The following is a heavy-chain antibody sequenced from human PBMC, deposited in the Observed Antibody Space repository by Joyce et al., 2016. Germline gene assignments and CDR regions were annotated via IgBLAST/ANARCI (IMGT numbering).Heavy chain of an antibody. D-gene: IGHD6-13*01. CDR2: MNPNSGNT. CDR1: GYTFTSYD. V-gene: IGHV1-8*02. CDR3: ARAWTGSWYYYYYNMDV. Sequence: QVQLVQSGAEVKKPGASVKVSCKASGYTFTSYDINWVRQATGQGLEWMVWMNPNSGNTGYAQKFQGRVTMKRNTSISTAYMELSSLRSEDSAVYYCARAWTGSWYYYYYNMDVWGKGTTVTVSS. J-gene: IGHJ6*03.